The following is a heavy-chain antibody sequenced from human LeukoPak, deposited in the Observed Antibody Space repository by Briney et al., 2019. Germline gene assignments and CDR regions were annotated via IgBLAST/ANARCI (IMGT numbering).Heavy chain of an antibody. CDR3: AKGTQLTVSALFDY. Sequence: GGSLRLSCAASGFTFNNYAMSWVRQAPGKGLEWVSAISGSGGSTFYADSVKGRFTISRDSSKNALFLQVNSLRAEDTAVYYCAKGTQLTVSALFDYWGQGTLVTVSS. CDR1: GFTFNNYA. J-gene: IGHJ4*02. D-gene: IGHD1-1*01. V-gene: IGHV3-23*01. CDR2: ISGSGGST.